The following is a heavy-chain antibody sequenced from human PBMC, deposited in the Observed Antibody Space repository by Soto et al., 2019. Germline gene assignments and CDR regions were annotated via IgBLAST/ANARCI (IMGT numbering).Heavy chain of an antibody. Sequence: QVQLQESGPGLVKPSETLSLTCTVSGASISSYYWSWIRQPPGRGLEWVGYIYYSGSTNYNPSLKSRVTISLDTSKNQFSLKLSSVTAADTAVYYCARGNDYGDCYLPGWGQGTLVTVSS. CDR1: GASISSYY. V-gene: IGHV4-59*01. D-gene: IGHD4-17*01. CDR3: ARGNDYGDCYLPG. CDR2: IYYSGST. J-gene: IGHJ4*02.